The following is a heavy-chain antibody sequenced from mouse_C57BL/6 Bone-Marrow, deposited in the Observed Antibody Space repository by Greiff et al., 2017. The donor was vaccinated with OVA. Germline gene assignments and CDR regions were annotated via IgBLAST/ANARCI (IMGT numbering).Heavy chain of an antibody. CDR3: ARRHDPHGLYYYAMDY. V-gene: IGHV1-18*01. D-gene: IGHD1-2*01. CDR1: GYTFTDYN. J-gene: IGHJ4*01. Sequence: EVMLVESGPELVKPGASVKIPCKASGYTFTDYNMDWVKQSHGKSLEWIGDINPNNGGTIYNQKFKGKATLTVDKSSSTAYMELRSLTSEDTAVYYSARRHDPHGLYYYAMDYWGQGTSVTVSS. CDR2: INPNNGGT.